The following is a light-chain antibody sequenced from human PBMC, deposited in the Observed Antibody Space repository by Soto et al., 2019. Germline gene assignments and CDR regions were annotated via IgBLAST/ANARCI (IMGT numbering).Light chain of an antibody. Sequence: ELVMTQSPATLSVARGEIATLSCRASQSVSSNLAWYQQIPGQAPRLLIYGASTRATGIPARFSGRGSGTDFTLVICSLDPADFPVYYCRKGSNWPLTYRGGTKVDIK. CDR1: QSVSSN. V-gene: IGKV3-15*01. CDR2: GAS. CDR3: RKGSNWPLT. J-gene: IGKJ4*01.